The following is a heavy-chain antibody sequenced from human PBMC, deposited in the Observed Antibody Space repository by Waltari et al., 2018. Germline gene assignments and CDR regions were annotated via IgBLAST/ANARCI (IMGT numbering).Heavy chain of an antibody. CDR2: ISYDRNKQ. Sequence: QVHVVESGGGVVQPGKSLRLSCVPSGFTFGQYAFHWVRQAPGKGLQWVAVISYDRNKQFYEDSVKGRFFISRGDPDNSISLQMNSLRPEDTAVYYCARSRTSSIYFGMDVWGQGTTVTVS. CDR1: GFTFGQYA. CDR3: ARSRTSSIYFGMDV. V-gene: IGHV3-30-3*01. J-gene: IGHJ6*02. D-gene: IGHD6-6*01.